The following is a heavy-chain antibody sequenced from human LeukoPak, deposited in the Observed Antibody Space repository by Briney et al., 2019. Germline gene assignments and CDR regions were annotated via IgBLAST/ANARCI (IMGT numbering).Heavy chain of an antibody. J-gene: IGHJ4*02. V-gene: IGHV3-7*01. CDR3: ARLSAMVRGPEDIFYFEY. D-gene: IGHD3-10*01. CDR2: IRPDGGEK. CDR1: GFSFSTYW. Sequence: PGGSLRLSCETSGFSFSTYWMSWVRQAPGKGLEWVANIRPDGGEKYYVDSVKGRSTILRDIAKQSVFLQMTSLRVEDTAVYYCARLSAMVRGPEDIFYFEYWGLGTLVTVSS.